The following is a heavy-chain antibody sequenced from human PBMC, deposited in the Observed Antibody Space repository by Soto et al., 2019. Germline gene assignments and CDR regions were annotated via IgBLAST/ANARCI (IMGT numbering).Heavy chain of an antibody. D-gene: IGHD2-2*01. V-gene: IGHV1-69*13. J-gene: IGHJ4*01. Sequence: SVKVSCRXSGGTCSSYAIGWVRQAPGQGLEWMGGIIPIFGTANYAQKFQGRVTITADESTSTAYMELSSLRSEDTAVYYCARGGAAAEIGYWGQETLGTVSS. CDR3: ARGGAAAEIGY. CDR2: IIPIFGTA. CDR1: GGTCSSYA.